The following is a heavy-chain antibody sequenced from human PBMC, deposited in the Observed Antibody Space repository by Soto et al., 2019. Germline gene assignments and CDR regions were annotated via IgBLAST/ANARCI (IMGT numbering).Heavy chain of an antibody. J-gene: IGHJ6*02. CDR3: ARGWDVRDNSYCFGMDV. CDR2: IYYSGST. D-gene: IGHD1-26*01. V-gene: IGHV4-59*01. Sequence: PSETLSLTCTVSGGSISSYYWSWIRQPPGKGLEWIGYIYYSGSTNYNPSLKSRVTISVDTSKNQFSLKLSSVTAADTAVYYCARGWDVRDNSYCFGMDVCVQGTTVTVSS. CDR1: GGSISSYY.